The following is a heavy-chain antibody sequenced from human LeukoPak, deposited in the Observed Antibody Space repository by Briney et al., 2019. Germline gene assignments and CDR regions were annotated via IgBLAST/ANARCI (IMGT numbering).Heavy chain of an antibody. CDR1: GFTFSSYA. V-gene: IGHV3-7*01. J-gene: IGHJ6*02. CDR2: IKQDGSEK. CDR3: ARVVFYYYGMDV. Sequence: GGSLRLSCAASGFTFSSYAMSWVRQAPGKGLEWVANIKQDGSEKYYVDSVKGRFTISRDNAKNSLYLQMNSLRAEDTAVYYCARVVFYYYGMDVWGQGTTVTVSS.